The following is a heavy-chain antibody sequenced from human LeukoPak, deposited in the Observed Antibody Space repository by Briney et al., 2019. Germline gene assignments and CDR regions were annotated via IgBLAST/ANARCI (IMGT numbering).Heavy chain of an antibody. J-gene: IGHJ3*02. CDR3: ARDLYSSRTNDAFVI. D-gene: IGHD6-13*01. Sequence: SETLSLTCTVSGYSISSGYYWGWIRQPPGKGLEWIGSIYHSGSTYYNPSLKSRVTISVDTSKNQFSLKLSSVTAADTAVYHCARDLYSSRTNDAFVIWGQGTMVAVSS. CDR1: GYSISSGYY. CDR2: IYHSGST. V-gene: IGHV4-38-2*02.